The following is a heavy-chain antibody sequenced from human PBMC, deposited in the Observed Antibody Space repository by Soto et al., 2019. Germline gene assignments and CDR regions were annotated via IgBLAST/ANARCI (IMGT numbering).Heavy chain of an antibody. D-gene: IGHD6-19*01. J-gene: IGHJ6*02. Sequence: AGSLRLSCAASGFTFSSYAMSWVRQAPGKGLEWVSAISGSGGSTYYADSVKGRLTISRDNSKNTLYLQMNSLRAEDTAVYYCAKALAGGWYYYYGMDVWGQGTTVTVSS. CDR2: ISGSGGST. V-gene: IGHV3-23*01. CDR3: AKALAGGWYYYYGMDV. CDR1: GFTFSSYA.